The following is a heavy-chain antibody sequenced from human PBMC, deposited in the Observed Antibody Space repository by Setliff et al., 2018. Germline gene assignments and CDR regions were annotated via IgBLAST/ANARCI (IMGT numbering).Heavy chain of an antibody. J-gene: IGHJ3*02. CDR3: ARDPVTYSYDSSAPGGAFDI. V-gene: IGHV1-3*01. Sequence: GASVKVSCKASGYTFTSYAMHWVRQAPGQRLEWMGWINAGNGNTKYSQKFQDRVTITRDTSASTAYMELSSLRSEDTAVYYCARDPVTYSYDSSAPGGAFDIRGQGTMVTVSS. CDR2: INAGNGNT. D-gene: IGHD3-22*01. CDR1: GYTFTSYA.